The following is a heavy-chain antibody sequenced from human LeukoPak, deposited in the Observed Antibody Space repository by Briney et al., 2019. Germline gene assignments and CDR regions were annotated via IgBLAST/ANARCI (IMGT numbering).Heavy chain of an antibody. CDR1: GYTFTSYY. V-gene: IGHV1-46*01. J-gene: IGHJ4*02. CDR2: INPSGGST. D-gene: IGHD3-10*01. CDR3: AREVDYYGSGSHLDY. Sequence: ASVKVSCKASGYTFTSYYMHWVRQAPGQGLEWMGIINPSGGSTSYAQKFQGRVTMTRDMSTSTVYMELSSLRSEDTAVYYCAREVDYYGSGSHLDYWGQGTLVTVSS.